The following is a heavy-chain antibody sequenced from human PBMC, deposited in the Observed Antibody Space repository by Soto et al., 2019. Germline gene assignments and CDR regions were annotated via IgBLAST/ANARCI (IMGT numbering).Heavy chain of an antibody. D-gene: IGHD4-17*01. Sequence: SETLSLTCTVSGGSVSSGSYYWSWIRQPPGKGLEWIGYIYYSGSINYNPSLKSRVTISVDTAKNHFSLRLNSVTAADTAVYYCVRETYGDYPSYFDPRCQGIQGTVSS. V-gene: IGHV4-61*03. CDR2: IYYSGSI. J-gene: IGHJ5*02. CDR1: GGSVSSGSYY. CDR3: VRETYGDYPSYFDP.